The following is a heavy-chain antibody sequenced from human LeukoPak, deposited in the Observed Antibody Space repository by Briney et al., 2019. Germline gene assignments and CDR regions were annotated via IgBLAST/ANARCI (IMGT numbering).Heavy chain of an antibody. Sequence: SETLSLTCAVYGGSFSGYYWSWIRQPPGKGLEWIGEINHSGSTNYNPSLKSLVTISVDTSKNQFSLKLSSVTAADTAAYYCARVRGAVYYYGSGSYNYFDYWGQGTLVTVSS. CDR2: INHSGST. V-gene: IGHV4-34*01. J-gene: IGHJ4*02. CDR1: GGSFSGYY. D-gene: IGHD3-10*01. CDR3: ARVRGAVYYYGSGSYNYFDY.